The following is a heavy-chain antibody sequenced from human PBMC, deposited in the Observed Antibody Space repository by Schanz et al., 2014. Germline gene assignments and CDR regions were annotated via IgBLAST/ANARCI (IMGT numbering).Heavy chain of an antibody. V-gene: IGHV1-69*04. D-gene: IGHD6-6*01. CDR3: ARDQSPYTNSSDVRYFDY. J-gene: IGHJ4*02. CDR1: GGTFSSYA. CDR2: IIPIHGIV. Sequence: QVQLVQSGAEVKKPGSPVKVSCKSSGGTFSSYAISWVRQAPGQGLEWMGRIIPIHGIVNYAQRFQDRVRITADKSTSTAYMELSSLRSDDTAVYYCARDQSPYTNSSDVRYFDYWGQGSLVTVSS.